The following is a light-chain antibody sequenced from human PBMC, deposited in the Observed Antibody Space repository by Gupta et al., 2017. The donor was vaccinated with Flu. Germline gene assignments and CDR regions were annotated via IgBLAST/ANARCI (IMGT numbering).Light chain of an antibody. CDR3: QAWDTTLNDWV. CDR2: SNN. J-gene: IGLJ3*02. CDR1: RNNVGNQG. Sequence: HAGLTQPPSVSKGLRQTAPLTCTGNRNNVGNQGAAWLQQHQGHPPKFLFYSNNNRPSGIPERFSASKSGNTASLTITGLQAEEEADYYCQAWDTTLNDWVFGGGTKLTVV. V-gene: IGLV10-54*04.